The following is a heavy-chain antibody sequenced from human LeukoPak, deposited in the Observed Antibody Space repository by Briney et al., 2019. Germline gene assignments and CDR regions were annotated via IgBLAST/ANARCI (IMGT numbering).Heavy chain of an antibody. D-gene: IGHD3-9*01. CDR1: GFSFSSYS. J-gene: IGHJ6*02. CDR3: ARVRVTGYPADYYYYGMDV. Sequence: GGSLRLSCATSGFSFSSYSMHWVRQAPGKGLEWVAVIWYEANNNYYADSVKGRFTISRDNSKNTLYLQMNSLRAEDTAVYYCARVRVTGYPADYYYYGMDVWGQGTTVTVSS. CDR2: IWYEANNN. V-gene: IGHV3-33*01.